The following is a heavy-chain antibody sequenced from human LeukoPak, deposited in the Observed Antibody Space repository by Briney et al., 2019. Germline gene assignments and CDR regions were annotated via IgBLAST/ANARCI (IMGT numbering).Heavy chain of an antibody. V-gene: IGHV3-23*01. Sequence: GGSLRLSCAASGFTISSYAMSWVPKAPGKWPQWFSAISGSGGSTYYADSVKGRFTISRDNSKNTLYLQMNSLRAEDTAVYYCATDYCSGGSCYTEDYWGQGTLVTVSS. D-gene: IGHD2-15*01. CDR1: GFTISSYA. CDR2: ISGSGGST. J-gene: IGHJ4*02. CDR3: ATDYCSGGSCYTEDY.